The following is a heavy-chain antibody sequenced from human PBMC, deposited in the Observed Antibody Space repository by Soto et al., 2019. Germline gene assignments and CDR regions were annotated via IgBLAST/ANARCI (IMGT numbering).Heavy chain of an antibody. J-gene: IGHJ4*02. CDR1: GFTFGDYA. CDR3: TRPIFESQAAAGDY. D-gene: IGHD6-13*01. V-gene: IGHV3-49*03. CDR2: IRSKAYGGTT. Sequence: GGSLRLSCTASGFTFGDYAMSWFRQAPGKGLEWVGFIRSKAYGGTTEYAASVKGRFTISRDDSKSIAYLQMNSLKTEDTAVYYCTRPIFESQAAAGDYWGQGTLVTVSS.